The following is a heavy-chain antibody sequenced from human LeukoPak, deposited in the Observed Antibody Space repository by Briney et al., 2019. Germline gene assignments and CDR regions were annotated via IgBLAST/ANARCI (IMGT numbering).Heavy chain of an antibody. CDR1: GFTFSSYA. V-gene: IGHV3-23*01. CDR3: AKDQDASPLPYGMDV. CDR2: ISGSGGST. Sequence: GGSLRLSCAASGFTFSSYAMSWVRQAPGKGLEWVSAISGSGGSTYYADSVKGRFTISRDNSKNTLYLQMNSLRAEDTAVYYCAKDQDASPLPYGMDVWGQGTTVTVSS. J-gene: IGHJ6*02.